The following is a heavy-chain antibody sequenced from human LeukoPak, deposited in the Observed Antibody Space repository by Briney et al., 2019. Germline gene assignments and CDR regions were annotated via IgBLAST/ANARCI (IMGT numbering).Heavy chain of an antibody. CDR2: INTNTGNP. CDR3: ARGQYCSGGSCYEGWFDP. V-gene: IGHV7-4-1*01. D-gene: IGHD2-15*01. Sequence: ASVKVSCKAFGYTFTSYAMNWVRQAPGQGLEWMGWINTNTGNPTYAQGFTGRFVFSLDTSVSTAYLQICSLKAEDTAVYYCARGQYCSGGSCYEGWFDPWGQGALVTVSS. CDR1: GYTFTSYA. J-gene: IGHJ5*02.